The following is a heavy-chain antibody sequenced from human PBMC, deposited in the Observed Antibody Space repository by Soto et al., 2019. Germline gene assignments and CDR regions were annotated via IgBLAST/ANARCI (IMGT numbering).Heavy chain of an antibody. J-gene: IGHJ6*02. CDR1: GFTFSSYA. D-gene: IGHD6-6*01. CDR2: ISYDGSNK. V-gene: IGHV3-30-3*01. Sequence: PGGSLRLSCAASGFTFSSYAMHWVRQAPGKGLEWVAVISYDGSNKYYADSVKGRFTISRDNSENTLYLQMNSLRAEDTAVYYCARGELQLALYYYYYYGMDVWGQGTTVTVSS. CDR3: ARGELQLALYYYYYYGMDV.